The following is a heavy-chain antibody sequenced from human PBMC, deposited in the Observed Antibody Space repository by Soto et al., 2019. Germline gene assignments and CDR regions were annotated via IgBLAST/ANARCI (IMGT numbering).Heavy chain of an antibody. CDR1: GFTFSRYA. V-gene: IGHV3-23*01. Sequence: GALRLSCAASGFTFSRYAMSWVRQAPGKGLEWVSAISGSGGSTYYADSVKGRFTISRDNSKNTLYLQMNSLGAEDTAVYYCAKQVYSSGWRFDYWGQGTLVTVSS. CDR2: ISGSGGST. CDR3: AKQVYSSGWRFDY. J-gene: IGHJ4*02. D-gene: IGHD6-19*01.